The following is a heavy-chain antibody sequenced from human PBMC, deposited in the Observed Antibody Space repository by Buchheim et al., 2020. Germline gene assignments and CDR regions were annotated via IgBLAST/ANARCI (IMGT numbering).Heavy chain of an antibody. J-gene: IGHJ6*02. D-gene: IGHD3-3*01. CDR2: IIHIGST. V-gene: IGHV4-34*12. CDR3: ARVGASTIFGVVIMGYYGMDV. Sequence: QVQLQQWGAGLLKPSETLSLTCAVYGGSFSGYYWSWIRQPPGKGLDWFGEIIHIGSTNYTPSLKSRVSLSVDTSKNQFSLKLSSVTAADTAVYYCARVGASTIFGVVIMGYYGMDVWGQGTT. CDR1: GGSFSGYY.